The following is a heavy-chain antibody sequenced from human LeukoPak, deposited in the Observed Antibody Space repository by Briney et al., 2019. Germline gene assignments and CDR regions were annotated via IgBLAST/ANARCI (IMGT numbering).Heavy chain of an antibody. D-gene: IGHD6-19*01. V-gene: IGHV3-48*01. Sequence: GGSLRLSCAASGFTFSSYSMNWVRQAPGKGLEWVSFISSSSSTIYYADSVKGRFTISRDNSKNTLYLQMNSLRAEDTAVYYCARDPGTGYSSGGNDAFDIWGQGTMVTVSS. CDR2: ISSSSSTI. J-gene: IGHJ3*02. CDR1: GFTFSSYS. CDR3: ARDPGTGYSSGGNDAFDI.